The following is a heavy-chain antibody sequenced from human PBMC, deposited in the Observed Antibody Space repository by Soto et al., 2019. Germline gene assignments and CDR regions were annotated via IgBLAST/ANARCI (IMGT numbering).Heavy chain of an antibody. D-gene: IGHD2-21*02. CDR3: ARQRTTVVTQAYFDH. CDR2: IYYSGRT. CDR1: GESISSSSYY. V-gene: IGHV4-39*01. J-gene: IGHJ4*02. Sequence: SETLSLTCIVSGESISSSSYYWCWIRQPPGKGLEWIGSIYYSGRTYYNPSFKSRVTISIDTSKNQFSLKLSSVTATDTAVYYCARQRTTVVTQAYFDHWGQGALVTVSS.